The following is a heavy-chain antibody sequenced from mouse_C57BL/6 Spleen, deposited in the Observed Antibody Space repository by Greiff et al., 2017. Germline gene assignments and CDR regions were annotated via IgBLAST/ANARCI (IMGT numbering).Heavy chain of an antibody. Sequence: VQGVESGPELVKPGASVKISCKASGYAFSSSWMNWVKQRPGKGLEWIGRIYPGDGDTNYNGKFKGKATLTADKSSSTAYMQLSSLTSEDSAVYFCARSRLGDGYGGYYFDYWGQGTTLTVSS. V-gene: IGHV1-82*01. CDR3: ARSRLGDGYGGYYFDY. CDR1: GYAFSSSW. CDR2: IYPGDGDT. J-gene: IGHJ2*01. D-gene: IGHD2-3*01.